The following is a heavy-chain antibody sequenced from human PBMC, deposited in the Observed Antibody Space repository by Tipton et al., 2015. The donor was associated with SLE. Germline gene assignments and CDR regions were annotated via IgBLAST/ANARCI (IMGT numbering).Heavy chain of an antibody. D-gene: IGHD6-19*01. CDR2: IYYSGST. J-gene: IGHJ4*02. CDR1: GGSISSHY. Sequence: TLSLTCTVSGGSISSHYWSWIRQPPGKGLEWIGSIYYSGSTYYNPSLKSRVTISIDTSKNQFSLKLSSVTAADTAVYYCARDTRYIAVARGVFDYWGQGNLVTVSS. CDR3: ARDTRYIAVARGVFDY. V-gene: IGHV4-59*11.